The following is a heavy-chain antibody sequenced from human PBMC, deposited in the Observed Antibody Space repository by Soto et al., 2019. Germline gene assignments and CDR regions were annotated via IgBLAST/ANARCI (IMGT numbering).Heavy chain of an antibody. CDR1: GFAFSSYG. D-gene: IGHD3-16*01. CDR2: IWHDGGNK. CDR3: ARDGDVNTGFGKDY. J-gene: IGHJ4*02. Sequence: GGSRSLSFAASGFAFSSYGMHWFRQAPGKGLEWVAFIWHDGGNKFYAESVKGRFTISRDNSKNTLYLQMTSLSAEDTAMYYCARDGDVNTGFGKDYWGQGTLVTVSS. V-gene: IGHV3-33*01.